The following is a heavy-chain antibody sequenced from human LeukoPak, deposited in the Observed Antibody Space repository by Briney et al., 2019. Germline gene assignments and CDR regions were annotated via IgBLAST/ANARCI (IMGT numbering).Heavy chain of an antibody. CDR2: ISYDGSNK. CDR3: AKDPDDFWTEPPLEY. CDR1: GFTFSSYA. J-gene: IGHJ4*02. D-gene: IGHD3/OR15-3a*01. Sequence: PGGSLRLSCAASGFTFSSYAMHWVRQAPGKGLEWVAVISYDGSNKYYADSVKGRFTISRDNSKNTLYLQMNSLRAEDTAIYYCAKDPDDFWTEPPLEYWGQGTLVTVSS. V-gene: IGHV3-30-3*01.